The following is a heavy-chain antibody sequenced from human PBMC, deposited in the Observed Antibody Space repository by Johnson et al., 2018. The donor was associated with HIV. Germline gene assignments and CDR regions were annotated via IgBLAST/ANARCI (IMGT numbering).Heavy chain of an antibody. Sequence: VQLVESGGGLVQPGRSLRLSCAASGFTFSSYGMLWVRQAPGKGLEYVSAISSNGDNTYYANSVKGRFTISRDNSKNTLYLQMNSLRAEDTAVYYCARASNYYDSFGYYRRGGGSDIWGQGTMVTVSS. CDR1: GFTFSSYG. D-gene: IGHD3-22*01. CDR2: ISSNGDNT. V-gene: IGHV3-64*01. J-gene: IGHJ3*02. CDR3: ARASNYYDSFGYYRRGGGSDI.